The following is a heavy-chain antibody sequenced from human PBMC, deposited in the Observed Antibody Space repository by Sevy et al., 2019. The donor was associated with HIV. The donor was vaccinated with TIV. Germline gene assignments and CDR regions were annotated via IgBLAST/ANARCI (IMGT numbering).Heavy chain of an antibody. Sequence: GESLKISCAASGFTFSRFSMNWVRQAPGKGLEWVSSISSGSSYIYYADSVKGRFTISRDNAKNAVYLQMNSRRAENTAVYYCARDEGCCSTSCFLYFDYWGQGTLVTVSS. J-gene: IGHJ4*02. D-gene: IGHD2-2*01. V-gene: IGHV3-21*01. CDR1: GFTFSRFS. CDR3: ARDEGCCSTSCFLYFDY. CDR2: ISSGSSYI.